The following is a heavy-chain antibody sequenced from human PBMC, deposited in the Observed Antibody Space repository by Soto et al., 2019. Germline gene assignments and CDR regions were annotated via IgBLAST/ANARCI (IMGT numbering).Heavy chain of an antibody. Sequence: QVPLVQSGAEVKKPGVSVKVSCKASGYTFTSYAMHWVRQAPGQRLEWMGWINAGNGNTKYSQKFQGRVTITRDTSASTAYMELSSLRSEDTAVYYCATGRLGYFDWYNWGQGTLVTVSS. J-gene: IGHJ4*02. D-gene: IGHD3-9*01. CDR2: INAGNGNT. CDR1: GYTFTSYA. V-gene: IGHV1-3*01. CDR3: ATGRLGYFDWYN.